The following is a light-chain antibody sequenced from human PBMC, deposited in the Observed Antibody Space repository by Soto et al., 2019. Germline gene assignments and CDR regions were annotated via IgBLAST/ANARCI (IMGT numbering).Light chain of an antibody. CDR2: DVS. V-gene: IGLV2-14*01. J-gene: IGLJ1*01. CDR1: SSDVGGYNY. CDR3: SSYTSSSTQV. Sequence: QSVLTQPASVSGSPGQSITISCTGTSSDVGGYNYVSWYQQHPGKAPKLMIYDVSYRPSGVSNRFSGSKSGNTASLTISGLQAEDEADYYCSSYTSSSTQVFGTGTKVT.